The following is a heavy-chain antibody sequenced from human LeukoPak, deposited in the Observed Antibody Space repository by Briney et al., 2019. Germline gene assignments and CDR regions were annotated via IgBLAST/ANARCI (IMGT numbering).Heavy chain of an antibody. CDR2: IKQDGSEK. CDR3: AREYSDYGDYEYWYFDL. D-gene: IGHD4-17*01. Sequence: GGSLRLSCAASGFTFSSYWMSWVRQAPGKGLEWVANIKQDGSEKYYADSVKGRFTISRDNAKSSLYLQMNSLRAEDTAVYYCAREYSDYGDYEYWYFDLWGRGTLVTVSS. V-gene: IGHV3-7*01. CDR1: GFTFSSYW. J-gene: IGHJ2*01.